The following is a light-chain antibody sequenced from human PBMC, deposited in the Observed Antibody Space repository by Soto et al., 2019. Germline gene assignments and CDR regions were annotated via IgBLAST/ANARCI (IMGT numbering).Light chain of an antibody. CDR3: NQYQSSFS. J-gene: IGKJ4*01. Sequence: EIVLTQSPGTLSLSPGEGATLSCRASQSVSSSSLTWYQQKRGQAPRLLIYGASTTATGIPDRFSGSGSGTDITLTISRLEPEDFAVDYCNQYQSSFSFGGGTKVEIK. CDR2: GAS. CDR1: QSVSSSS. V-gene: IGKV3-20*01.